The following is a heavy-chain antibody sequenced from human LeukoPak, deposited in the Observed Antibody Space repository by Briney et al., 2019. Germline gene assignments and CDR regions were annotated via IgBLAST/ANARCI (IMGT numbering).Heavy chain of an antibody. V-gene: IGHV4-38-2*02. D-gene: IGHD2-2*01. J-gene: IGHJ5*02. CDR1: GYSISSGYY. CDR2: IYHSAST. CDR3: ARGSTSWNWFDL. Sequence: SETLSLTCTVSGYSISSGYYWGWIRQPPGKGLEWIGSIYHSASTYYNPSLKSRVTISVDASKNQFSLKLSSVTAADTAVYYCARGSTSWNWFDLWGQGTLVTVSS.